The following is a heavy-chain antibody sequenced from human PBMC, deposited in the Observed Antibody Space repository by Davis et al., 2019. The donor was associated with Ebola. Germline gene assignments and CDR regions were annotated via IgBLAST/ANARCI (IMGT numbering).Heavy chain of an antibody. V-gene: IGHV1-69*13. D-gene: IGHD4-17*01. Sequence: AASVKVSCKASGGTFSRDAITWVRQAPGQGLEWMGGIIPIFRTANYAQKFQGRVTINADESMELRSLRSDDTAVYYCARGGLDYGDSRFDYWGQGTLVTVSS. J-gene: IGHJ4*02. CDR1: GGTFSRDA. CDR2: IIPIFRTA. CDR3: ARGGLDYGDSRFDY.